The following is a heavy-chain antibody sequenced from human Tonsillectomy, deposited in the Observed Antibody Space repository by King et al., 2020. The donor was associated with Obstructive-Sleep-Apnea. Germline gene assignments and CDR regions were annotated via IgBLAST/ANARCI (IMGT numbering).Heavy chain of an antibody. CDR2: IKQDGSEI. J-gene: IGHJ4*02. CDR1: GFTFRTYW. V-gene: IGHV3-7*01. D-gene: IGHD6-19*01. CDR3: ATLGRPTSSGWYWGFDY. Sequence: VQLVESGGGLVQPGGSLRLSCAASGFTFRTYWMSWVRQAPGKGLEWVANIKQDGSEISYVDSVKGRFTISRDNVMNSLYLQMNSLRAEDTAVYYCATLGRPTSSGWYWGFDYWGPGTLVTVSS.